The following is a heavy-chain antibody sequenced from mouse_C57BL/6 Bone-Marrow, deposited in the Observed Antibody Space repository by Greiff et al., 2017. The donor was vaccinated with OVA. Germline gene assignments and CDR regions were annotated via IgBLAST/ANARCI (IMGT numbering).Heavy chain of an antibody. D-gene: IGHD1-1*01. CDR1: GYTFTSYW. CDR2: IDPSDSYT. J-gene: IGHJ1*03. V-gene: IGHV1-69*01. Sequence: VKLQQPGAELVMPGASVKLSCKASGYTFTSYWMHWVKQRPGQGLEWIGEIDPSDSYTNYNQKFKGKSTLTVDKSSSTAYMQLSSLTSEDSAVYYCARFGSSFYWYCDVWGTGTTVTVSS. CDR3: ARFGSSFYWYCDV.